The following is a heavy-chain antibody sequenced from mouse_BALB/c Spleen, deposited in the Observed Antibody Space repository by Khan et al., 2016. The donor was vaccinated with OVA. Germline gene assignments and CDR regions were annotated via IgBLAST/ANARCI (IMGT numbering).Heavy chain of an antibody. Sequence: VQLKESGPGLVKPSQSLSLTCSVTGYSITSGYYWSWIRQFPGNRLEWMGYISYDGSNNYNPSLQNRISITRDTSKKQFFLKLNSVTTEDTATYYCASTSYGKGAYWGQGTLVTVSA. J-gene: IGHJ3*01. CDR2: ISYDGSN. D-gene: IGHD2-1*01. CDR3: ASTSYGKGAY. CDR1: GYSITSGYY. V-gene: IGHV3-6*02.